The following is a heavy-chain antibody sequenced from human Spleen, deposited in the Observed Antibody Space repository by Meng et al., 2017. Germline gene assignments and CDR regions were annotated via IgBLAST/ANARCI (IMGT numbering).Heavy chain of an antibody. D-gene: IGHD1-1*01. Sequence: GESLKISCAASGFTFSSYWMSWVRQAPGKGLEWVANIKQDGSEKYYVDSVKGRFTISRDNAKNSLYLQMSSLRAEDTAVYYCARARGLSTMTTFDYWGQGTLVTVSS. J-gene: IGHJ4*02. CDR2: IKQDGSEK. CDR1: GFTFSSYW. CDR3: ARARGLSTMTTFDY. V-gene: IGHV3-7*03.